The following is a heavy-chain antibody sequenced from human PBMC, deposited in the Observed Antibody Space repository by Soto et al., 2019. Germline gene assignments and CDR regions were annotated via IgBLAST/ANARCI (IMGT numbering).Heavy chain of an antibody. V-gene: IGHV3-23*01. CDR1: GFTFSSYA. Sequence: EVQLLESGGGLVQPGGSLRLSCAASGFTFSSYAMSWVRQAPGKGLELVSAISGSGGSTYYADSVKGRFNISRDNSKNTLYLQMNSLRAEYTAVSYWAKGDFWSGYYTGDAVDIWGQGPMVTVSS. CDR2: ISGSGGST. D-gene: IGHD3-3*01. CDR3: AKGDFWSGYYTGDAVDI. J-gene: IGHJ3*02.